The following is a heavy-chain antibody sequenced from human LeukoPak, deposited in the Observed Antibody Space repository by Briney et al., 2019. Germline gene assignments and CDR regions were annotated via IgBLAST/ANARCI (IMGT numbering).Heavy chain of an antibody. CDR1: GYTLTELP. CDR2: FDPEDGET. D-gene: IGHD3-10*01. J-gene: IGHJ3*02. V-gene: IGHV1-24*01. Sequence: ASVKVSCKVSGYTLTELPMHWVRQAPGKGLEWMGGFDPEDGETIYAQKFQGRVTMTEDTSTDTAYMELSSLRSEDTAVCFCATDYYGSGSYSPQAFDIWGQGTMVTVSS. CDR3: ATDYYGSGSYSPQAFDI.